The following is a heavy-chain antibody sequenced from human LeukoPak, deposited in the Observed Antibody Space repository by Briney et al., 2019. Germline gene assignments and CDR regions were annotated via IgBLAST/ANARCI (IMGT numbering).Heavy chain of an antibody. V-gene: IGHV4-61*02. CDR3: ARESGIVGATGFDY. CDR1: GGSISSGSYY. CDR2: IYTSGST. Sequence: SETLSLTCTVSGGSISSGSYYWSWIRQPAGKGLEWIGRIYTSGSTNYNPSLKSRVTISVDTSKNQFSLKLSSVTAADTAVYYCARESGIVGATGFDYWGQGTLVAVSS. D-gene: IGHD1-26*01. J-gene: IGHJ4*02.